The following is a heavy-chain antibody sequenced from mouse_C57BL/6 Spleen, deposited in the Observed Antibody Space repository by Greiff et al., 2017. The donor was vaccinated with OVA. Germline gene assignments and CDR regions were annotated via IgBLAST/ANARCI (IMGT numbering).Heavy chain of an antibody. CDR3: ARKGVAGTNWYFDV. Sequence: VQLQQSGAELVKPGASVKLSCTASGFNIKDYYMHWVKQRTEQGLEWIGRIDPEDGETKYAPQFQGKATITADTSSNTAYLQLSSLTSEDTAVYYCARKGVAGTNWYFDVWGTGTTVTVSS. V-gene: IGHV14-2*01. D-gene: IGHD1-1*01. CDR1: GFNIKDYY. J-gene: IGHJ1*03. CDR2: IDPEDGET.